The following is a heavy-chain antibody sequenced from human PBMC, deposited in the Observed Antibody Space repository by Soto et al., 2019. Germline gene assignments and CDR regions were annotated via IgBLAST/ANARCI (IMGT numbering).Heavy chain of an antibody. CDR3: AKVPCSTTSCHFDS. CDR1: GFTFSNYA. J-gene: IGHJ4*02. Sequence: EVQLLESGGGLVQPGASLRLSCVGSGFTFSNYAILWVRQAPGKGLEWVSGISASGGVTNHAASVKGRFTISRDNAKNTLYLHMNSVGADDTAVYYCAKVPCSTTSCHFDSGGQGTLVTVSS. D-gene: IGHD2-2*01. V-gene: IGHV3-23*01. CDR2: ISASGGVT.